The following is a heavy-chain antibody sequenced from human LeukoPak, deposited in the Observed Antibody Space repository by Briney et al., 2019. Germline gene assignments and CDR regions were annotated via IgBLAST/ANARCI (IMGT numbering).Heavy chain of an antibody. Sequence: SVKVSCKASGGTFSSTTINWVRQAPGQGLEWMGGITPIFRTPNYAQKFQGRVTITAVESMSTAYMELSSLRSEDTAVYYCARQTQPYYYDSSGSFDYWGQGTLVTVSS. V-gene: IGHV1-69*01. D-gene: IGHD3-22*01. CDR2: ITPIFRTP. J-gene: IGHJ4*02. CDR1: GGTFSSTT. CDR3: ARQTQPYYYDSSGSFDY.